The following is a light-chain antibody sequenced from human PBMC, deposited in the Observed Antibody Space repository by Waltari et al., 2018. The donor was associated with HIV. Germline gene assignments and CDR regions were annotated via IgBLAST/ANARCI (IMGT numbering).Light chain of an antibody. J-gene: IGKJ4*01. CDR3: QHYNSYTALT. Sequence: DIQMTQSPSTRSASVGDRVTITCRASQSISTWLAWYQHKPGSAPKLLIYKASTLVSGVPSRFSGDGSGTEFTLTISSLQPEDFATYFCQHYNSYTALTFGGGTMVEIK. V-gene: IGKV1-5*03. CDR1: QSISTW. CDR2: KAS.